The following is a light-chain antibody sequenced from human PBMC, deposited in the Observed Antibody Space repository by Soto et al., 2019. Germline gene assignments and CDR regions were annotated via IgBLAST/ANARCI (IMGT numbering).Light chain of an antibody. CDR1: SSDVGGYNY. CDR2: EVS. V-gene: IGLV2-14*01. Sequence: QSVLTQPASVSGSPGQSITISCTGTSSDVGGYNYVSWYQQHPGKAPKLMIYEVSNRPSEVSNRFSGSKSGNTASLTISGLQAEDEGNYYCSSYTSGSTLVVFGGGTKLTAL. J-gene: IGLJ2*01. CDR3: SSYTSGSTLVV.